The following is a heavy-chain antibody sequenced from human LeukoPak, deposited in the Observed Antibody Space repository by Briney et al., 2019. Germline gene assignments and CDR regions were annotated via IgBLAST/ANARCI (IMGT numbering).Heavy chain of an antibody. V-gene: IGHV3-7*01. D-gene: IGHD1-1*01. CDR2: IKQDESEK. Sequence: GGSLRLSCAASGFTFSSYWMSWVRQAPGKGLEWVANIKQDESEKYYVDSVKGRFTISRDNAKNSLYLQMNSLRAEDTAVYYCARDKIEGPTKLDYWGQGILVTVSS. J-gene: IGHJ4*02. CDR1: GFTFSSYW. CDR3: ARDKIEGPTKLDY.